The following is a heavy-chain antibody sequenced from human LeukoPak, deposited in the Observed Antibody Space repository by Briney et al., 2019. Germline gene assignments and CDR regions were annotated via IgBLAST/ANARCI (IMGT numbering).Heavy chain of an antibody. D-gene: IGHD2-2*01. V-gene: IGHV3-74*01. J-gene: IGHJ5*02. CDR1: GFTFSSYW. Sequence: GGSLRLSCAASGFTFSSYWMHWVRQVPGKGLVWVSRINSDGSSTSYADSVKGRFTISRDNAKNTLYVQMNSLRAEDTAVYYCARSYQLGSYGWFDPWGQGTLVTVSS. CDR3: ARSYQLGSYGWFDP. CDR2: INSDGSST.